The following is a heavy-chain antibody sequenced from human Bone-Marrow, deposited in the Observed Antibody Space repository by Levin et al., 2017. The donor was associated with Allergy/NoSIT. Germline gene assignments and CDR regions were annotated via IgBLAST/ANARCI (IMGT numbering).Heavy chain of an antibody. Sequence: ASVKVSCRTSGYTFTGHYIQWVRQAPGQGLEWMGWINANSGGTYYAQKFQGRVTMTRDTDIDTAYMELSRLTSDDTAVFYCARSALVPYTSSSGGGFDIWGQGTVVTVSS. CDR3: ARSALVPYTSSSGGGFDI. J-gene: IGHJ3*02. CDR2: INANSGGT. CDR1: GYTFTGHY. D-gene: IGHD6-6*01. V-gene: IGHV1-2*02.